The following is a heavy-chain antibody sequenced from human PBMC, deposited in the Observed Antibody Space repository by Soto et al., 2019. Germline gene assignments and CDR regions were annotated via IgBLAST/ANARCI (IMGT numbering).Heavy chain of an antibody. Sequence: SETLSLTCAVSGYSLSSGNYWAWIRQPPGRGLEWIGSLYHIGSTHYNTSLKSRVTISVDTSKNHFSLELSSVTAADTAIYYCRSSTSCYDESCVDVRGQGTMGTVSS. CDR3: RSSTSCYDESCVDV. CDR2: LYHIGST. J-gene: IGHJ6*02. V-gene: IGHV4-38-2*01. D-gene: IGHD2-2*01. CDR1: GYSLSSGNY.